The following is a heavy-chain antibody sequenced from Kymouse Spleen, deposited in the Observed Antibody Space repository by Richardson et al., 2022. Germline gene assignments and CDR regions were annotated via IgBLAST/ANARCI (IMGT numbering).Heavy chain of an antibody. CDR2: IRSKANSYAT. CDR3: TGYYYGSGSYPSLGY. Sequence: EVQLVESGGGLVQPGGSLKLSCAASGFTFSGSAMHWVRQASGKGLEWVGRIRSKANSYATAYAASVKGRFTISRDDSKNTAYLQMNSLKTEDTAVYYCTGYYYGSGSYPSLGYWGQGTLVTVSS. CDR1: GFTFSGSA. J-gene: IGHJ4*02. V-gene: IGHV3-73*02. D-gene: IGHD3-10*01.